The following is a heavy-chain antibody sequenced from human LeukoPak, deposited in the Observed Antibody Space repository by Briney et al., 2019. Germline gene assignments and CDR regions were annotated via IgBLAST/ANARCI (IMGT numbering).Heavy chain of an antibody. Sequence: GGSLRLSCAASGFTFSSYGMHWVRQAPGKGLEWVAVISYDGSNKYYADSVKGRFTISRDNSKNTLYLRMNSLRAEDTAVYYCAKDLYVDIVATARNTKYYYYGMDVWGKGTTVTVSS. CDR2: ISYDGSNK. CDR1: GFTFSSYG. J-gene: IGHJ6*04. D-gene: IGHD5-12*01. V-gene: IGHV3-30*18. CDR3: AKDLYVDIVATARNTKYYYYGMDV.